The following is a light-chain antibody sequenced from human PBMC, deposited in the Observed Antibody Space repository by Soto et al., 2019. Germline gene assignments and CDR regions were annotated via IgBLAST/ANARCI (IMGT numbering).Light chain of an antibody. CDR1: ESSRNN. CDR2: RTS. J-gene: IGKJ4*01. Sequence: EIVMTQSPATLSVSQGETATLSCRASESSRNNLAWYQQKPGQAPRLVIYRTSIRATGVPARFSGSGSGTEFTLTISSLQSEDFAIFYCQQYRDWPLTFVGGTNVELK. V-gene: IGKV3-15*01. CDR3: QQYRDWPLT.